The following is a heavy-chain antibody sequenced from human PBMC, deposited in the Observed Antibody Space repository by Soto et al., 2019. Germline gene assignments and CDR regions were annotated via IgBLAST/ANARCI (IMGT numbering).Heavy chain of an antibody. V-gene: IGHV1-8*02. CDR3: ARGLSGSSGYYYVFDY. D-gene: IGHD3-22*01. CDR1: GYTFTSYY. J-gene: IGHJ4*02. Sequence: ASVKVSCKASGYTFTSYYMHWVRQATGQGLEWMGWMNPNSGNTGYAQKFQGRVTMTRNTSISTAYMELSSLRSEDTAVYYCARGLSGSSGYYYVFDYWGQGTLVTVSS. CDR2: MNPNSGNT.